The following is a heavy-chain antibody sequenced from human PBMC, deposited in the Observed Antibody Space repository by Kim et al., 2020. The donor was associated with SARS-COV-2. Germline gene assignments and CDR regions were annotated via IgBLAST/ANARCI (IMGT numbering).Heavy chain of an antibody. V-gene: IGHV1-3*01. CDR3: ARGELIFGSRSPPGY. J-gene: IGHJ4*02. CDR1: GYSFTSYA. CDR2: INPASGST. Sequence: ASVKVSCKASGYSFTSYAIHWVRQAPGQSLESMGWINPASGSTDYSQRFLGRVTITRDTSASTAYMELTSLRSEDTAIYYCARGELIFGSRSPPGYWGQGTLVTVSS. D-gene: IGHD3-10*01.